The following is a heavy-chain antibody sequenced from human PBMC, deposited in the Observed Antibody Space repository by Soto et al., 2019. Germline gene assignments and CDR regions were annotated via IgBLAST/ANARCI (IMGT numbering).Heavy chain of an antibody. CDR1: GFTFSSYA. Sequence: EVQLLESGGGLVQSGGSLRLSCVASGFTFSSYAMSWVRQAPGKGLEWVSAISSNGGKTYQVDSVKGRFTISRDNSKNTLYLQMNSLRAEDTAVYYCAKDLRCSTSCYGDLDFWGQGTLVTVSS. V-gene: IGHV3-23*01. J-gene: IGHJ4*02. CDR3: AKDLRCSTSCYGDLDF. D-gene: IGHD2-2*01. CDR2: ISSNGGKT.